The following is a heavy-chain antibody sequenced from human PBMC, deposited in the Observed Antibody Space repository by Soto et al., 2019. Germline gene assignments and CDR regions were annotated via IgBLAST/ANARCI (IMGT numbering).Heavy chain of an antibody. CDR1: GFTFSGSA. V-gene: IGHV3-73*01. D-gene: IGHD3-3*01. CDR2: IRSKANSYAT. Sequence: TGGSLRLSCAASGFTFSGSAMHWVRQASGKGLEWVGRIRSKANSYATAYAASVKGRFTISRDDSKNTAYLQMNSLKTEDTAVYYCTRRDTIFGVVRDYWGQGTLVTVSS. J-gene: IGHJ4*02. CDR3: TRRDTIFGVVRDY.